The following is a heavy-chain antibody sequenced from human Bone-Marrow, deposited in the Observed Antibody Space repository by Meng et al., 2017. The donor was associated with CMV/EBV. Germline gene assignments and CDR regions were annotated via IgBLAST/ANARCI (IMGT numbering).Heavy chain of an antibody. Sequence: GESLKISCAASGFTFSSYSMNWVRQAPGKGLEWVSSISSSSSYIYYADSVKGRFTISRDNAKNSLYLQMNSLRAEDTAVYYCARDLDYSLTVSINAFDIWGQGTMVT. CDR2: ISSSSSYI. J-gene: IGHJ3*02. CDR3: ARDLDYSLTVSINAFDI. V-gene: IGHV3-21*01. CDR1: GFTFSSYS. D-gene: IGHD2-15*01.